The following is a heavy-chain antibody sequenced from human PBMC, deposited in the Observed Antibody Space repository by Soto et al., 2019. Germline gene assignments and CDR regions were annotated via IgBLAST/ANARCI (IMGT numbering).Heavy chain of an antibody. CDR2: IYYSGST. Sequence: SETLSLTCTVSGGSISSYYWSWIRQPPGKGLEWIGYIYYSGSTNYNPSLKSRVTISVDTSKNQFSLKLSSVTAADTAVYYCARGEEPVAMASGSWGQGTLVTVSS. V-gene: IGHV4-59*01. CDR1: GGSISSYY. D-gene: IGHD5-18*01. J-gene: IGHJ5*02. CDR3: ARGEEPVAMASGS.